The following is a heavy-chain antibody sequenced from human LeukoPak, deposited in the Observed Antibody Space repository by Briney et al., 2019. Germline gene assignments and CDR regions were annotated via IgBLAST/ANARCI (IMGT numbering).Heavy chain of an antibody. Sequence: KPSETLSLTFTVSGGSISSSSYYWGWIRQPPGKGLEWIGSIYYSGSTYYNPSLKSRVTISVDTSKNQFSLKLSSVTAADTAVYYCARSTIAADYWGQGTLVTVSS. J-gene: IGHJ4*02. CDR3: ARSTIAADY. CDR1: GGSISSSSYY. D-gene: IGHD6-13*01. V-gene: IGHV4-39*01. CDR2: IYYSGST.